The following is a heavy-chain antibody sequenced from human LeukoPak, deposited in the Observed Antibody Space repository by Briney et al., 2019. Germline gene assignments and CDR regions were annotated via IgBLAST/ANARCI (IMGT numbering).Heavy chain of an antibody. Sequence: PGGSLRLSCAASGFTFNNYAMSWVRQAPGKGLEWVSVISGSGGTTYYADSVKGRFTFSRDNSKNTLYLQMNSLRAEDTAVYYCARHTGSTWSTGYWGQGTLVTVSS. CDR1: GFTFNNYA. D-gene: IGHD6-13*01. V-gene: IGHV3-23*01. J-gene: IGHJ4*02. CDR3: ARHTGSTWSTGY. CDR2: ISGSGGTT.